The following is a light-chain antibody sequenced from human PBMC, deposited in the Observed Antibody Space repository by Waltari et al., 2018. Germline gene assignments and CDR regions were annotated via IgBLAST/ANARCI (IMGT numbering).Light chain of an antibody. J-gene: IGLJ2*01. CDR3: CSYAGTYTHVV. V-gene: IGLV2-11*01. Sequence: QSALTQPRSVSGSPGQSVTISCTGTSSDVGSSHYVSWYQQHPGKAPKLLIYDDSKRPSGVPDRFSGSKSGNTASLTISGLQAEDEVDYHCCSYAGTYTHVVFGGGTKLTVL. CDR2: DDS. CDR1: SSDVGSSHY.